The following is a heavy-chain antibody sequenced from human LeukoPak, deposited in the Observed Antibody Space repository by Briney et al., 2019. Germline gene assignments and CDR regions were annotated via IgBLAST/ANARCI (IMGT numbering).Heavy chain of an antibody. CDR1: GGSFNNYY. Sequence: SETLSLTCAVYGGSFNNYYWIWIRQSPGKGLEWIGDISQSETTNYNPSLESRIALSIDTSRNQFSLRLSSLTAADTAVYFCARGGFNSYGYFYWGQGVLVTVSS. D-gene: IGHD5-18*01. V-gene: IGHV4-34*01. CDR2: ISQSETT. CDR3: ARGGFNSYGYFY. J-gene: IGHJ4*02.